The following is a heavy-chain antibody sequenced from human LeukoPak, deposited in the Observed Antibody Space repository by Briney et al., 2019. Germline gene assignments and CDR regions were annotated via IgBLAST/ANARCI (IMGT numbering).Heavy chain of an antibody. D-gene: IGHD2-15*01. Sequence: QTLSLTCTVSDVPSSRGGYYWSWIRQHPGKGLEWIGYIFFSGSTYYNPSLESRVNISVDTSENQFSLKVTSVTAADTAVYYCARVVAGLAALDVWGQGTVVTASS. CDR1: DVPSSRGGYY. J-gene: IGHJ3*01. CDR3: ARVVAGLAALDV. V-gene: IGHV4-31*03. CDR2: IFFSGST.